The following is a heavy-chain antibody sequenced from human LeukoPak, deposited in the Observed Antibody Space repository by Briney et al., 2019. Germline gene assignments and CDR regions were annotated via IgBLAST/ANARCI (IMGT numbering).Heavy chain of an antibody. J-gene: IGHJ4*02. V-gene: IGHV3-9*03. Sequence: PGRSLRLSCAASGFTFDDYAMHWVRQAPGKGLEWVLGISWNSGSIGYADSVKGRFTISRDTAKNSLYLQMNSLRAEDMAVYYCAKDFGPEGGIAAAATPFDYWGQGTLVTVSS. D-gene: IGHD6-13*01. CDR2: ISWNSGSI. CDR1: GFTFDDYA. CDR3: AKDFGPEGGIAAAATPFDY.